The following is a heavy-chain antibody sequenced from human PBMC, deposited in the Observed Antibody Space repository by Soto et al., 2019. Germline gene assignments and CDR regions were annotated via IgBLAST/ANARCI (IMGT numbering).Heavy chain of an antibody. CDR3: AIAVAQLDAFDI. V-gene: IGHV1-46*03. CDR2: INPSGGST. Sequence: QVQLVQSGAEVKKPGASVKVSCKASGYTFTSYYMHWVRQAPGQGLEWMGIINPSGGSTSYAQKFQCRVTMTRDTSTSTVYMELSSLRSEDTAVYYCAIAVAQLDAFDIWGQGTMVPVSS. CDR1: GYTFTSYY. D-gene: IGHD6-19*01. J-gene: IGHJ3*02.